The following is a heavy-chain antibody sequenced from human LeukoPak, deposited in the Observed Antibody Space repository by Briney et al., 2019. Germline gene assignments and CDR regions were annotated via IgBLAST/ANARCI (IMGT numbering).Heavy chain of an antibody. D-gene: IGHD6-13*01. V-gene: IGHV5-51*01. J-gene: IGHJ4*02. Sequence: GESLKISCRFSGFDFTRDWIGWVRLMPGKGLERMGIIFPDDSDTRYSPSFQGQVTLSVDKSITTAYLQWSSLEASDTAMCYCARLSGLYSSSRSGSYFDYWGQGTLVTVSS. CDR2: IFPDDSDT. CDR1: GFDFTRDW. CDR3: ARLSGLYSSSRSGSYFDY.